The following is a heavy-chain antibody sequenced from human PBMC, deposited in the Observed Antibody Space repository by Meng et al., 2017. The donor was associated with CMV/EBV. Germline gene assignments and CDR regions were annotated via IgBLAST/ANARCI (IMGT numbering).Heavy chain of an antibody. Sequence: GESLKISCAASGFIFSRYGMHWVRQAPGKGLEWLTFIRFDGSAEYYVDSVKGRFSISRDNSKNTLYLQMNSLRAEDTAVYYCAKGGALIAARPQIDYWGQGTLVTVSS. CDR1: GFIFSRYG. V-gene: IGHV3-30*02. CDR3: AKGGALIAARPQIDY. CDR2: IRFDGSAE. J-gene: IGHJ4*02. D-gene: IGHD6-6*01.